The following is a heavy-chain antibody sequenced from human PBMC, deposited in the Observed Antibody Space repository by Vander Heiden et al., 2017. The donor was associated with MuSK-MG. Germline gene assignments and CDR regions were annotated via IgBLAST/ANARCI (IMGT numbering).Heavy chain of an antibody. CDR1: GFTIRSYS. J-gene: IGHJ5*02. CDR2: IIGSGVST. D-gene: IGHD3-22*01. V-gene: IGHV3-23*01. Sequence: ELQPLHSRGGLITHGASLRLSSAVSGFTIRSYSTSLVRQAPGKGVEWVSAIIGSGVSTYYADSVKGRFTISKDNSKNTLYLQMNSLRAEDTAVYYCAKVGARDYGSSGKNWFDPWGQGTLVTVSS. CDR3: AKVGARDYGSSGKNWFDP.